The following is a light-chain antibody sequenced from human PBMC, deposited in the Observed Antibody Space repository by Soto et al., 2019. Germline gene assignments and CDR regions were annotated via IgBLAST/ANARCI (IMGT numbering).Light chain of an antibody. V-gene: IGKV1-27*01. Sequence: DIQMTQSPSSLSASVGDGVTMTCRASQGISNYVAWYQQKPGTVPKLLIFAASTLQSGVPSRFSGSGSGTDFTLTISSLQPEDVATYYCQKYNSAPQTFGQGTKVEIK. CDR1: QGISNY. CDR3: QKYNSAPQT. CDR2: AAS. J-gene: IGKJ1*01.